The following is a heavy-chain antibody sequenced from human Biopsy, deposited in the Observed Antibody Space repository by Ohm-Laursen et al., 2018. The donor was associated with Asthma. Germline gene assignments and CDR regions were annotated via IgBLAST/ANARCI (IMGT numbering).Heavy chain of an antibody. CDR1: GFTFSNYG. J-gene: IGHJ4*02. CDR3: ARDVMEWYLPAFDF. V-gene: IGHV3-30*03. D-gene: IGHD3-3*01. Sequence: SLRLSCTASGFTFSNYGMHWVRQAPGKGLEWVAVGGSYYDGGLKYYADSVNGRFTVSRDDSKNTLYLQTNSLRPDDTAVYYCARDVMEWYLPAFDFWGQGTLVTVSS. CDR2: GGSYYDGGLK.